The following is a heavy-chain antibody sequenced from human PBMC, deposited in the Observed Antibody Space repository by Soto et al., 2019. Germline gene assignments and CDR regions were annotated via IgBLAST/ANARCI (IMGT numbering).Heavy chain of an antibody. CDR2: IIPVFGTA. CDR3: SRGDATKIVVTTYYGMDV. J-gene: IGHJ6*02. V-gene: IGHV1-69*12. CDR1: GGTLRNYG. Sequence: QVQLVQSGAEVKKPGSSVRVSCKASGGTLRNYGISWVRQAPGQGLEWMGGIIPVFGTANYAQKFQGRVTITADESTSTXXMDVTSLRSEDTAVYYCSRGDATKIVVTTYYGMDVWGQGTTVTVSS. D-gene: IGHD4-17*01.